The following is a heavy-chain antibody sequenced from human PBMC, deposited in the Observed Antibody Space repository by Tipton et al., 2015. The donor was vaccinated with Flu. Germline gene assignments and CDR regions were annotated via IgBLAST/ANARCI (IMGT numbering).Heavy chain of an antibody. CDR3: ARQWYSSSSFDY. CDR2: IYYSGST. J-gene: IGHJ4*02. D-gene: IGHD6-6*01. CDR1: GGSISSSSYY. V-gene: IGHV4-39*01. Sequence: LRLSCTVSGGSISSSSYYWGWIRQPPGKGLEWIGSIYYSGSTYYNPSLKSRVTISVDTSKNQFSLKLSSVTAADTAVYYCARQWYSSSSFDYWGQGTLVTVSS.